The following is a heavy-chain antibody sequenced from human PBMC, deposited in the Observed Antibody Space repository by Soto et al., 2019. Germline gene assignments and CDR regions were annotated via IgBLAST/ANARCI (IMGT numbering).Heavy chain of an antibody. CDR2: IYYSGST. Sequence: QLQLQESGPGLVKPSETLSLTCTVSGGSISSSSYYWGWIRQPPGKGLEWIGSIYYSGSTYYNPSLKSRVTISVDTSKNQFSLKLSSVTAADTAVYYCARLPLPDYGDYGLDYWGQGTLVTVSS. D-gene: IGHD4-17*01. CDR3: ARLPLPDYGDYGLDY. J-gene: IGHJ4*02. V-gene: IGHV4-39*01. CDR1: GGSISSSSYY.